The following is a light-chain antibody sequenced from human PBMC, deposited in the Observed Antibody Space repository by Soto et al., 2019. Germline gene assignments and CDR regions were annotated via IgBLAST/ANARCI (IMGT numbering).Light chain of an antibody. Sequence: DIQMTQSPSSLSASVGDRDTITCRASQTISSYLSWFQQKPGKAPKLLIYASSTLQSRVPSRFSGSGGGTDFTLTINSLQPDDFAIYYCQQTYNVPITFGQGTRLEIK. V-gene: IGKV1-39*01. J-gene: IGKJ5*01. CDR3: QQTYNVPIT. CDR1: QTISSY. CDR2: ASS.